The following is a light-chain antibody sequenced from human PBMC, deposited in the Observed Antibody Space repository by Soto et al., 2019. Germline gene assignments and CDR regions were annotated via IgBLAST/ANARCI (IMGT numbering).Light chain of an antibody. J-gene: IGLJ3*02. CDR3: NSYTSSSTWV. CDR2: DVS. CDR1: SSDVGAYNY. V-gene: IGLV2-14*03. Sequence: QSVLTQPASVSGSPGQSITISCTGTSSDVGAYNYVSWYQQHSGKAPKLMIYDVSNRPSGVSDRFSGSKSGNTASLTISGLQAEDEADYYCNSYTSSSTWVFGGGTKVTVL.